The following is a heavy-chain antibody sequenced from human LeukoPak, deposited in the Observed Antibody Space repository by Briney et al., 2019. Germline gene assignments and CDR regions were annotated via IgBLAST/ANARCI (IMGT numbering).Heavy chain of an antibody. D-gene: IGHD6-19*01. V-gene: IGHV1-46*01. CDR2: INPSGGST. CDR3: ARVPGASGWPYYFDY. CDR1: GHTFTSYY. Sequence: ASVKVSCKASGHTFTSYYMHWVRQAPGQGLEWMGIINPSGGSTSYAQKFQGRVTMTRDTSTSTVYMELGSLRSEDTAVYYCARVPGASGWPYYFDYWGQETLVTVSS. J-gene: IGHJ4*02.